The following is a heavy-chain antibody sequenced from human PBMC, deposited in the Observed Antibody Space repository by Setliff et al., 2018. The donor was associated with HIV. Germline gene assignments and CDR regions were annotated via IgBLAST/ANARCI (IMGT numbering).Heavy chain of an antibody. J-gene: IGHJ4*02. D-gene: IGHD5-12*01. Sequence: SETLSLTCAVYGGSIRGYYWSWIRQPSGKGLEWIGEINPVGRNDNYNPSLNNRAAMVLDTSKNQFSLWLTSVTAADTAVYYCARVGLRFKYTFDYWGQGMLVTVSS. V-gene: IGHV4-34*04. CDR3: ARVGLRFKYTFDY. CDR1: GGSIRGYY. CDR2: INPVGRND.